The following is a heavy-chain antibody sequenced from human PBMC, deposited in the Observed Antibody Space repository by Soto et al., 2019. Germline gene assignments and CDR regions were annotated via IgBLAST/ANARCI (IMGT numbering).Heavy chain of an antibody. CDR3: AGTMRSSSSRYYFDY. CDR2: IIPIFGTA. D-gene: IGHD6-6*01. V-gene: IGHV1-69*13. Sequence: GASVKVSCKASGGTFSSYAISWVRQAPGQGLEWMGGIIPIFGTANYAQKFQGRVTITADESTSTAYMELSSLRSEDTAVYYCAGTMRSSSSRYYFDYWGQGTLVTVSS. CDR1: GGTFSSYA. J-gene: IGHJ4*02.